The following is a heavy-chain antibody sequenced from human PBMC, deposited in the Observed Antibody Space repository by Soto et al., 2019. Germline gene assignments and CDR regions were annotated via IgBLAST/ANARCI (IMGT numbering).Heavy chain of an antibody. V-gene: IGHV3-13*01. CDR3: ARTTVTETYYGMDV. D-gene: IGHD4-17*01. CDR2: IGTAGDT. Sequence: EVQLVESGGGLVQPGGSLRLSCAASGFTFSSYDMHWIRQATGKGLEWVSAIGTAGDTYYPGSVKGRFTISRENAKNSLYLQMNSLRAGDTAVYYCARTTVTETYYGMDVWGQGTTVTVSS. J-gene: IGHJ6*02. CDR1: GFTFSSYD.